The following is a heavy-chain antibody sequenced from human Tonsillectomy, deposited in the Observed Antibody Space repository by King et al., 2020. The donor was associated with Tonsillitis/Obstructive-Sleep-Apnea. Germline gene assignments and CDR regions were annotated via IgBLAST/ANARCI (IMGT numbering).Heavy chain of an antibody. D-gene: IGHD2-2*01. Sequence: VQLVESGAEVKKPGESLRISCKGSGYSFTTYWITWVRQMPGKGLEWMGRIDPSDSYTNYSPSFQGHVTFSADKSISTAYLHWSSLKASDTAMYYCARQYLRLPAALGHNWFDPWGQGTLVTVSS. CDR3: ARQYLRLPAALGHNWFDP. CDR1: GYSFTTYW. V-gene: IGHV5-10-1*01. CDR2: IDPSDSYT. J-gene: IGHJ5*02.